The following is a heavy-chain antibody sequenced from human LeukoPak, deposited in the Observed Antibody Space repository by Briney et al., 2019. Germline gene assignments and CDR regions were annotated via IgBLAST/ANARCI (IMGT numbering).Heavy chain of an antibody. CDR2: ISGSGSST. CDR3: AKRTTPNSGSYYNWFDP. CDR1: GFTFSSYA. V-gene: IGHV3-23*01. Sequence: GGSLRLSCAASGFTFSSYAMSWVRQAPGKGLEWVSAISGSGSSTYYADSVKGRFTISRDNSKNTLYLQMNSLRAEDTAVYYCAKRTTPNSGSYYNWFDPWGQGILVTVSS. J-gene: IGHJ5*02. D-gene: IGHD1-26*01.